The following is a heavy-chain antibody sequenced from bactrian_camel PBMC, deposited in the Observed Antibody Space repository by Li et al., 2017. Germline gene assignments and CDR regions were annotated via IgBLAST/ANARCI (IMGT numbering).Heavy chain of an antibody. CDR1: GFDFSSYL. J-gene: IGHJ6*01. Sequence: HVQLVESGGGLVQPGGSLRLSCAASGFDFSSYLMSWVRQAPGKGLEWVSSLDTGEYYADSVKGRFTISRDNAKNTSYLQMNNLHSDDTGVYYCAAGNDFGYWGQGTQVTVS. CDR2: LDTGE. D-gene: IGHD3*01. V-gene: IGHV3S1*01. CDR3: AAGNDFGY.